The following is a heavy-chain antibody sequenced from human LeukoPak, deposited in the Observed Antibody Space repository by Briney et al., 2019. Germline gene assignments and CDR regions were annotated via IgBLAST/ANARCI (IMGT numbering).Heavy chain of an antibody. CDR3: ARDLITMVRGVIINPLRY. D-gene: IGHD3-10*01. CDR2: INAGNGNT. J-gene: IGHJ4*02. V-gene: IGHV1-3*01. CDR1: GYTFTSYA. Sequence: ASVKVSCKASGYTFTSYAMHWVRQAPGQRLEWMGWINAGNGNTKYSQKFQGRVTITRDTSASTAYMELSSLRSEDTAVYYCARDLITMVRGVIINPLRYWGQGTLVTVSS.